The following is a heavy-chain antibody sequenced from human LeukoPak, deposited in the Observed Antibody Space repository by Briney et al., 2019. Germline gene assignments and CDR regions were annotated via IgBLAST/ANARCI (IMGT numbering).Heavy chain of an antibody. CDR1: GYTFTGYY. CDR3: ARDCNEWGSTSCY. CDR2: INPNSGGT. J-gene: IGHJ4*02. Sequence: ASVKVSCKASGYTFTGYYMHWVRQAPGQGLEWMGWINPNSGGTNYAQKFQGRVTMTRDTSISTAYMELSRLRSDDTAVYYCARDCNEWGSTSCYWGQGTLVTVSS. D-gene: IGHD2-2*01. V-gene: IGHV1-2*02.